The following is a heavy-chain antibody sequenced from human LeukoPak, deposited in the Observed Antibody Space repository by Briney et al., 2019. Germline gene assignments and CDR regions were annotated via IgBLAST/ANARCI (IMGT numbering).Heavy chain of an antibody. Sequence: SETLSLTCTVSGDSVSNYYWTWIRQPPGKGLEWIGYIFYSGSTNFNPSLKSRVTMSVDTSKNQFSLKLSSVTAADTAVYHCARGPDYGDHQRPDYYYFGMDVWGKETTVTVSS. CDR3: ARGPDYGDHQRPDYYYFGMDV. J-gene: IGHJ6*04. V-gene: IGHV4-59*02. D-gene: IGHD4-17*01. CDR1: GDSVSNYY. CDR2: IFYSGST.